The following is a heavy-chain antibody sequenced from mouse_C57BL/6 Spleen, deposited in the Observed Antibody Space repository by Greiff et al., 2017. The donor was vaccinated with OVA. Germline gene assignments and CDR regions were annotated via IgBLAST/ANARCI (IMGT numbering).Heavy chain of an antibody. J-gene: IGHJ3*01. CDR1: GYAFSSYW. D-gene: IGHD1-1*01. CDR3: ARRGGYGSSFLAY. V-gene: IGHV1-80*01. CDR2: IYPGDGDT. Sequence: QVQLQQSGAELVKPGASVKISCKASGYAFSSYWMNWVKQRPGKGLEWIGQIYPGDGDTNYNGKFKGKATLTADKSSSTAYMQLSSLTSEDSAVYFCARRGGYGSSFLAYWGQGTLVTVSA.